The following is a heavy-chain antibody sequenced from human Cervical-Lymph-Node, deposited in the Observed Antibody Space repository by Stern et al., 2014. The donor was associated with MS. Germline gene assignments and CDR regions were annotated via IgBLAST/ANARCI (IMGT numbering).Heavy chain of an antibody. D-gene: IGHD3-22*01. V-gene: IGHV4-61*01. J-gene: IGHJ4*02. CDR3: ARDRNHYDSSCYSTSLFDY. Sequence: QVQLQESGPGLVKPSETLSLTCTVSGASISSGTYYWSWIRQPPGKGLEWIGYVYNTASTNYNHSLKSRVTISLDASKNQFSLRLSSVTAADTAVYFCARDRNHYDSSCYSTSLFDYWGQGTLVTVSS. CDR1: GASISSGTYY. CDR2: VYNTAST.